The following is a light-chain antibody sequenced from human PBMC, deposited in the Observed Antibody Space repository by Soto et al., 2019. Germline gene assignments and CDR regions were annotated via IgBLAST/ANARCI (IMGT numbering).Light chain of an antibody. V-gene: IGKV3-20*01. CDR3: QQYGSSPPYS. Sequence: EIVLTQSPATLSLSPGERATLSCRASQSVSSNYLAWYQQKPGQARRLLIYDASTRATGIPDRFSGSGSGTDFTLTISRLEPEDFALYYCQQYGSSPPYSFGQGTKLEIK. J-gene: IGKJ2*03. CDR1: QSVSSNY. CDR2: DAS.